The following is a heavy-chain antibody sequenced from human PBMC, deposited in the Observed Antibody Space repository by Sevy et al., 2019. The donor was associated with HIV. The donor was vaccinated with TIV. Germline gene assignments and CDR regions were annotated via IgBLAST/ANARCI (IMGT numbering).Heavy chain of an antibody. J-gene: IGHJ6*02. CDR1: GTNFGAFA. V-gene: IGHV3-30*18. D-gene: IGHD3-10*01. CDR2: LSLQGTNK. Sequence: GGSLRLSCAVSGTNFGAFAMHWVRQAPGKGLEWVAGLSLQGTNKYYADSLKGRFNISRENSKDILYLHMKSLRPEDTAIYYCAKDVVGVNYYIENYYYGMDVWGLGTTVTVSS. CDR3: AKDVVGVNYYIENYYYGMDV.